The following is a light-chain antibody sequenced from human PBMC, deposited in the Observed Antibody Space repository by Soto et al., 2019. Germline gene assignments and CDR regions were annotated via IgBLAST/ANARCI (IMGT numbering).Light chain of an antibody. CDR2: AAS. J-gene: IGKJ1*01. CDR3: QQYYSYPRT. Sequence: AIRMTQSPSSFSASTGDRVTITCRASQGISSYLAWCQQKPGKAPKLLIYAASTLQSGVPSRFSGSGSGTDFTLTISCLQSEDFATYYCQQYYSYPRTFGQGTKVDI. CDR1: QGISSY. V-gene: IGKV1-8*01.